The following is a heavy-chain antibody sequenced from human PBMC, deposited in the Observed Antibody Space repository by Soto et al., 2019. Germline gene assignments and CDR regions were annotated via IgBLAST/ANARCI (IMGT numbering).Heavy chain of an antibody. CDR3: AAGALDSYDAFDI. CDR2: IVVGSGNT. V-gene: IGHV1-58*02. Sequence: GASVKVSCKASGFTFTSSAMQWVRQARGQRLEWIGWIVVGSGNTNYAQKFQERVTITRDMSTSTAYMELSSLRSEDTAVYYCAAGALDSYDAFDIWGQGTMVTVPS. D-gene: IGHD3-22*01. J-gene: IGHJ3*02. CDR1: GFTFTSSA.